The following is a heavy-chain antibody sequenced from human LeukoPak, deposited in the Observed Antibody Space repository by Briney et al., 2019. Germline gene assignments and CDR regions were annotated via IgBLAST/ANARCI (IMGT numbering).Heavy chain of an antibody. J-gene: IGHJ4*02. CDR3: ARVPHSGWYVNY. CDR2: IYTSGST. Sequence: SETLSLTXTVSGGSISSYYWSWIRQPAGKGLEWIGRIYTSGSTNYNPSLRSRVTMSVDTSKNQFSLKLNSVTAADTAVYYCARVPHSGWYVNYWGQGALVTVSS. V-gene: IGHV4-4*07. D-gene: IGHD6-19*01. CDR1: GGSISSYY.